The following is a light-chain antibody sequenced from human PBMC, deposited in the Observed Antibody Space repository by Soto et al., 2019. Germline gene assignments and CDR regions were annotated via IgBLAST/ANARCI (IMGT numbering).Light chain of an antibody. CDR1: GSNVGNNY. Sequence: QSVLPQPPSVSAAPGQKVTISCSGSGSNVGNNYVSWYQHLPGTAPKLLIYDNNKRPSGIPDRFSGSKSGTSATLGITGLQAGDEADYYCGAWDDSPDAEVFGGGTKVTVL. CDR3: GAWDDSPDAEV. V-gene: IGLV1-51*01. CDR2: DNN. J-gene: IGLJ2*01.